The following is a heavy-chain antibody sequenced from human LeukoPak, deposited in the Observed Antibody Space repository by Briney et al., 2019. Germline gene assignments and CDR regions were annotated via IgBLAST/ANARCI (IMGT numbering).Heavy chain of an antibody. J-gene: IGHJ4*02. Sequence: PSETLSLTCTVSGGSISSYYWSWIRQPPGKGLEWIGYIYYSGSTNYNPSLKSRVTISVDTSKNQFSLKLSSVTAADTAVYYCARGNFMVRGTFDYWGQGTLVTVSS. CDR3: ARGNFMVRGTFDY. CDR2: IYYSGST. V-gene: IGHV4-59*01. CDR1: GGSISSYY. D-gene: IGHD3-10*01.